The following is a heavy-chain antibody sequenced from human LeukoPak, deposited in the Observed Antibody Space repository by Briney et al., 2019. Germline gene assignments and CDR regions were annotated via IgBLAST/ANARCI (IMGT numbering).Heavy chain of an antibody. D-gene: IGHD2-2*01. J-gene: IGHJ5*02. V-gene: IGHV1-69*05. Sequence: GSSVKVSCKASGGTFSSYAISWVRQAPGQGLEWMGGIIPIFGTANYAQKFQGRVTITTDESTSTAYMELSSLRSEDTAVYYCARDPTLGYCSSTSCSGFDPWGQGTLVTVSS. CDR2: IIPIFGTA. CDR1: GGTFSSYA. CDR3: ARDPTLGYCSSTSCSGFDP.